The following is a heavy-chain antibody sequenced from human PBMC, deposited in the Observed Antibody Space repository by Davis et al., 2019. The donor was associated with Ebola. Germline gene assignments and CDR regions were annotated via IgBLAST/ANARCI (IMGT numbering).Heavy chain of an antibody. V-gene: IGHV3-23*01. Sequence: GESLKISCAASGFTFSTYAMGWVRQPPGKGLEWVSDIIGSCGSTYYADSVKGRFTISRDNSKNTLHLQMNSLRAEDTAVYYCAKDLGYYDMDVWGQGTTVTVSS. CDR2: IIGSCGST. D-gene: IGHD7-27*01. CDR3: AKDLGYYDMDV. CDR1: GFTFSTYA. J-gene: IGHJ6*02.